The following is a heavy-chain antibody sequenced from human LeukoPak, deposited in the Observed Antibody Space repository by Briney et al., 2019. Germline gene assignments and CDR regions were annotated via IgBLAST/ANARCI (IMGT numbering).Heavy chain of an antibody. Sequence: PSETLSLTCIVSGVSISNYYWSWVRQAPGKGLEWVSANSASGGTTFYADSAKGRFTISRANSKNTLYLQLNRLRAEDTAVYYCAKGRREQPFDYWGQGTLVSVSS. CDR3: AKGRREQPFDY. V-gene: IGHV3-23*01. CDR2: NSASGGTT. CDR1: GVSISNYY. J-gene: IGHJ4*02. D-gene: IGHD1-26*01.